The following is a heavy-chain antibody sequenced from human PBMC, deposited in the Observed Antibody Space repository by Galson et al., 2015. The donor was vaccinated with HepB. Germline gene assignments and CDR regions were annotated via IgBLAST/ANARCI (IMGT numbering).Heavy chain of an antibody. Sequence: SLRLSCAASGFTFRNYGMHWVRQAPGKGLEWVALIWYDGTNKYYADSVKGRFTISRDNSKNTLYLPMNSLRAEDTAVYYCVREFSGLYYFDYWGQGTLVTVSS. V-gene: IGHV3-33*08. CDR1: GFTFRNYG. CDR2: IWYDGTNK. D-gene: IGHD3-10*01. J-gene: IGHJ4*02. CDR3: VREFSGLYYFDY.